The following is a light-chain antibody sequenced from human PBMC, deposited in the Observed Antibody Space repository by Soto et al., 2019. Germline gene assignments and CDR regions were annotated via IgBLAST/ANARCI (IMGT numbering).Light chain of an antibody. CDR2: AAS. Sequence: DIQMTQSPSSLSASVGDRVTITCRSSQGISNYLAWYQQIPGKVPKLLISAASTLQSVVPSRFSGSGSGTDFTLTISSLQHEDVATYYCQKYTTVPAFGGGNKVEIK. J-gene: IGKJ4*02. CDR3: QKYTTVPA. V-gene: IGKV1-27*01. CDR1: QGISNY.